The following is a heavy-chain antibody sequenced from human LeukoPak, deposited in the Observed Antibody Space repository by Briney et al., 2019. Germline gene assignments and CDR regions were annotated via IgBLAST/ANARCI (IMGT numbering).Heavy chain of an antibody. CDR3: AKDLSGIAAAGDFDY. Sequence: GGSLRLSCAASGFTFSNSWMGWVRQAPGKGLEWVASIRRDGNEQLYVDSVKGRFTISRDNDKNSLYLQMNSLRAEDTAVYYCAKDLSGIAAAGDFDYWGQGTLVTVSS. CDR2: IRRDGNEQ. D-gene: IGHD6-13*01. J-gene: IGHJ4*02. V-gene: IGHV3-7*03. CDR1: GFTFSNSW.